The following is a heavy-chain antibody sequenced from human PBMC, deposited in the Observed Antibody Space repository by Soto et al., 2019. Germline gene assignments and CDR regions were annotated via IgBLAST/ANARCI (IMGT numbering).Heavy chain of an antibody. V-gene: IGHV3-23*01. CDR2: SYSSGGT. CDR1: GFTLAKYT. CDR3: ARDREPDGIWTFDS. Sequence: GGPLRLSCAASGFTLAKYTMGWVRQTPRKGLEWVAESYSSGGTEYADSVKGRFTISRDNSKNTLFLQMKNLRVEDTALYYCARDREPDGIWTFDSWGQGTLITVSS. D-gene: IGHD3-9*01. J-gene: IGHJ4*02.